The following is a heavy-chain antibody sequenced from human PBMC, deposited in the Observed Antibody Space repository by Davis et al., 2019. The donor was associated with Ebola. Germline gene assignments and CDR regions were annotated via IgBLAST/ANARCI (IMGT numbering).Heavy chain of an antibody. CDR2: FYYSGTT. D-gene: IGHD5-18*01. V-gene: IGHV4-39*01. Sequence: MPSETLSLTCAVSGVSINRIHYYWGWIRQPPGKGLEWIGSFYYSGTTYYNPSLKSRVTFSVDTSKNQFSLRLSSVTAADTAIYYCARRMDTAMGRDAFDIWGQGAMITVSS. J-gene: IGHJ3*02. CDR3: ARRMDTAMGRDAFDI. CDR1: GVSINRIHYY.